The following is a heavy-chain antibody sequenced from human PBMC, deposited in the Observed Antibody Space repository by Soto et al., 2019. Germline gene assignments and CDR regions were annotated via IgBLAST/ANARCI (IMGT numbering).Heavy chain of an antibody. V-gene: IGHV3-30-3*01. CDR1: GFTFSSYA. CDR3: ARDTGRAAAGPSQH. D-gene: IGHD6-13*01. J-gene: IGHJ1*01. Sequence: GGSLRLSCAASGFTFSSYAMHWVRQAPGKGLEWVAVISYDGSNKYYADSVKGRFTISRDNSKNTLYLQMNSLRAEDTAVYYCARDTGRAAAGPSQHWGQGTLVTVSS. CDR2: ISYDGSNK.